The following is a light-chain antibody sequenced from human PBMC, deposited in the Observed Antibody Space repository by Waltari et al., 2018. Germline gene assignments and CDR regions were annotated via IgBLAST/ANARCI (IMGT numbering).Light chain of an antibody. CDR2: DAS. V-gene: IGKV3-11*01. CDR3: QQRSNWPFT. J-gene: IGKJ4*01. Sequence: EIVLTQSPATLSLSPGERATLSCRASQSVSSDLAWFLQKPGQAPRLLIYDASARATGIPARFSGSGSGTDFARTISSLEPEDFAVYYCQQRSNWPFTFGGGTKVEIK. CDR1: QSVSSD.